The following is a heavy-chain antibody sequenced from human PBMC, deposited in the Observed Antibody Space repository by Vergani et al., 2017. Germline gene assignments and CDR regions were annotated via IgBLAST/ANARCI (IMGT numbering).Heavy chain of an antibody. CDR2: IIPIFGTA. CDR3: ARDSPYGSGRLWYDY. CDR1: GGTFSSYA. J-gene: IGHJ4*02. Sequence: QVQLVQSGAEVKKPGSSVKVSCKASGGTFSSYAISWVRQAPGQGLEWMGGIIPIFGTANYAQKFQGRVTITADESTSTAYMELRSLRSDDTAVYYCARDSPYGSGRLWYDYWGQGTLVTVSS. V-gene: IGHV1-69*01. D-gene: IGHD3-10*01.